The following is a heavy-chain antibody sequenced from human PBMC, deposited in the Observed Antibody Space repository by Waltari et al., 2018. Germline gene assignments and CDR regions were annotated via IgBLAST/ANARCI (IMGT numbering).Heavy chain of an antibody. V-gene: IGHV3-48*03. CDR1: GFTFSVYE. CDR2: IMGSGSII. J-gene: IGHJ5*02. Sequence: EVQLVESGGGLVQPGGSLRLSCAASGFTFSVYEMNWVRQAPGKGLGWVSYIMGSGSIIDYADSVKGRFTISRDNAKNSLYLQMNNLRAEDTAVYYCARDPHQIAEAHWFDPWGQGTLVTVSS. CDR3: ARDPHQIAEAHWFDP. D-gene: IGHD2-21*01.